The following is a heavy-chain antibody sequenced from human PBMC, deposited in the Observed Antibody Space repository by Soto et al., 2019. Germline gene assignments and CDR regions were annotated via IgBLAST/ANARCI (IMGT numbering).Heavy chain of an antibody. CDR1: GYTFTSYY. CDR2: INPSGGST. D-gene: IGHD3-22*01. J-gene: IGHJ6*02. V-gene: IGHV1-46*01. CDR3: ARDVPYYYDSSGSYYYYYGMDV. Sequence: ASVKVSCKASGYTFTSYYMHWVRQAPGQGLEWMGIINPSGGSTSYAQKFQGRVTMTRDTSTSTVYMELSSLRSEDTAVYYCARDVPYYYDSSGSYYYYYGMDVWGQGTTVTVSS.